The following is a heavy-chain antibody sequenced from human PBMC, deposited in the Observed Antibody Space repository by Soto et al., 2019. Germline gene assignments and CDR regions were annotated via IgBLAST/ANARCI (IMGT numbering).Heavy chain of an antibody. V-gene: IGHV3-74*01. D-gene: IGHD3-3*02. CDR1: GFTFSTYW. Sequence: EVQLVESGGGLVQPGGSLRLSCAASGFTFSTYWMHWVRQAPGKGLVWVSRINSDGSSTSHADSVKGRFTISRDNANKTLYLKMKSLRAEDGAVYYCARGGSAYILVGGQGTMVTVSS. CDR3: ARGGSAYILV. CDR2: INSDGSST. J-gene: IGHJ3*01.